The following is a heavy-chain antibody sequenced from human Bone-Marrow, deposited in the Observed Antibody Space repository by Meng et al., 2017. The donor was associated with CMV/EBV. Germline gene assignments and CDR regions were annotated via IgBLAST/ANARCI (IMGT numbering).Heavy chain of an antibody. CDR1: GFTFSGSS. CDR2: IRSGANSDAT. CDR3: AREGGRGHYDFWSGYYWADAFDI. J-gene: IGHJ3*02. V-gene: IGHV3-73*01. Sequence: GESLKISCAASGFTFSGSSMHWVRQASGKGLEWVGRIRSGANSDATAYAASVEGRFTISRDDSKNTAYLQMNSLKTEDTAVYYCAREGGRGHYDFWSGYYWADAFDIWGQGTMVTVSS. D-gene: IGHD3-3*01.